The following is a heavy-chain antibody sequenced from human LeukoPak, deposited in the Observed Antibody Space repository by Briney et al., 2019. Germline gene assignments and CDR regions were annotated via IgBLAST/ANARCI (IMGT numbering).Heavy chain of an antibody. CDR2: IIPILGIA. D-gene: IGHD1-1*01. V-gene: IGHV1-69*04. Sequence: GASVKVSCKASGGTFSSHTISWVRQAPGQGLEWMGRIIPILGIANYAQKFQGRVTITADKSTSTAYMELSSLRSEDTAVYYCARDAGTTRGHTIDYWGQGTLVTVSS. CDR3: ARDAGTTRGHTIDY. J-gene: IGHJ4*02. CDR1: GGTFSSHT.